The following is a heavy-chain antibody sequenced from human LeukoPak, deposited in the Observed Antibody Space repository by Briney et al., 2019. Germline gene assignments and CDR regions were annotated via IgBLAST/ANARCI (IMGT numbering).Heavy chain of an antibody. J-gene: IGHJ5*02. CDR3: ARGPLEPHWFDP. CDR2: INHSGST. V-gene: IGHV4-38-2*02. CDR1: GYSLTSGHF. Sequence: SETLSLTCTVSGYSLTSGHFWGWIRQPPGKGLEWIGEINHSGSTNYNPSLKSRVTISVDTSKNQFSLKLSSVTAADTAVYYCARGPLEPHWFDPWGQGTLVTVSS. D-gene: IGHD1-1*01.